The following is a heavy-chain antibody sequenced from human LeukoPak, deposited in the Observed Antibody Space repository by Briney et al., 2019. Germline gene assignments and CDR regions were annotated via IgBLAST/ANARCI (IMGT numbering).Heavy chain of an antibody. Sequence: RPSETLSLTCTVSGGSISSGSYYWSWIRQPAGKGLEWIGRIYTSGSTNYNPSLKSRVTISVDTSKNQFSLKLSSVTAADTAVYYCARAGITMVLDWGQGTLVTVSS. CDR1: GGSISSGSYY. J-gene: IGHJ4*02. CDR2: IYTSGST. D-gene: IGHD3-10*01. CDR3: ARAGITMVLD. V-gene: IGHV4-61*02.